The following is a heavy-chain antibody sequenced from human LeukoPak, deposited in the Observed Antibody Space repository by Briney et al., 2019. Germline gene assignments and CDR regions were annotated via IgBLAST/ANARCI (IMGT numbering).Heavy chain of an antibody. CDR1: GGTFSSYA. CDR2: IIPILGIA. Sequence: SVKVSCKASGGTFSSYAISWVRQAPGQGLEWMGRIIPILGIANYAQKFQGRVTITADKSTSTAYMELSSLRSEDTAVYCCARISLAILEAFDIWGQGTMVTVSS. J-gene: IGHJ3*02. V-gene: IGHV1-69*04. D-gene: IGHD2-21*01. CDR3: ARISLAILEAFDI.